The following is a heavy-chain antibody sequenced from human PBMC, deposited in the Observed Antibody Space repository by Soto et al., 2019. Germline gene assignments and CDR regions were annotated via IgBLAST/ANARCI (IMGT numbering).Heavy chain of an antibody. CDR2: IWCDGSNK. V-gene: IGHV3-33*06. J-gene: IGHJ6*02. Sequence: GGSLRLSCAASGFAFSNHWMQWVRQAPGKGLEWVATIWCDGSNKYYADSVKGRFTISRDNSKNSVYLQMNSLRVEDSAVYYCAKDRYSYVKPGLDVWGQGTTVTVSS. CDR1: GFAFSNHW. D-gene: IGHD1-1*01. CDR3: AKDRYSYVKPGLDV.